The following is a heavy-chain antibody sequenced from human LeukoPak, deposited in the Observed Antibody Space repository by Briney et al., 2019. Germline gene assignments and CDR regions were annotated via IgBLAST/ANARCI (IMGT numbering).Heavy chain of an antibody. V-gene: IGHV3-23*01. J-gene: IGHJ4*02. Sequence: PGGSLRPSCAASGFTFSTYAMSWVRQTPGKGLEWVAAISGDNPGAYHANSVKGRFTISRYNSKNTLHLQMSGLRAEDTARYYCAKAPVGHCSGAFCYNFDSWGQGTLVTVSS. CDR2: ISGDNPGA. D-gene: IGHD2-15*01. CDR3: AKAPVGHCSGAFCYNFDS. CDR1: GFTFSTYA.